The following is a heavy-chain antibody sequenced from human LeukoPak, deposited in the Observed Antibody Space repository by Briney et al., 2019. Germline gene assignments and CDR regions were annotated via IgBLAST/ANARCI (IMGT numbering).Heavy chain of an antibody. CDR3: ARDKSLTMIVVAGDFDY. J-gene: IGHJ4*02. D-gene: IGHD3-22*01. V-gene: IGHV3-21*01. CDR1: GFTFSSYS. Sequence: GGSLKLSCAASGFTFSSYSMNWVRQAPGKGLEWVSSISSSSSYICYADSVKGRFTISRDNSKNTLYLQMNSLRAEDTAVYYCARDKSLTMIVVAGDFDYWGQGTLVTVSS. CDR2: ISSSSSYI.